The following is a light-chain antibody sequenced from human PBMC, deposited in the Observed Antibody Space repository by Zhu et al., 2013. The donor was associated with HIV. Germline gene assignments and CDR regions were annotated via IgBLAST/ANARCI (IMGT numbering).Light chain of an antibody. J-gene: IGKJ4*01. CDR2: DAS. V-gene: IGKV3-20*01. CDR3: QQYGTSPLT. CDR1: QSVGSY. Sequence: EIVMTQSPATLSVSPGERATLSCRASQSVGSYLAWYQQKPGQAPRLLIYDASSRATGIPDRFSGSGSETDFTLSITRLEPEDFAVYYCQQYGTSPLTFGGGTTVEIK.